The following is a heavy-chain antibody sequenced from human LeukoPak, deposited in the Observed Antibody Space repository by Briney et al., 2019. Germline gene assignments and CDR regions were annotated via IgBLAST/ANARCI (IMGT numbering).Heavy chain of an antibody. D-gene: IGHD2-21*02. J-gene: IGHJ4*02. CDR3: ARAYCGGDCYWGFDY. CDR1: GGSISSSNW. Sequence: SETLSLTCAVSGGSISSSNWWSWVRQPPGKGLEWIGEIYHSGSTNYNPSLKSRVTISVDKSKNQFSLKLSSVTAADTAVYYCARAYCGGDCYWGFDYWGQGTLVTVSS. V-gene: IGHV4-4*02. CDR2: IYHSGST.